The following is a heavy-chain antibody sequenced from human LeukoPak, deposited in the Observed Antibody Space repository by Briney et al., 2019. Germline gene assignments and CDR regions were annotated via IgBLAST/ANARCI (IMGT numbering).Heavy chain of an antibody. CDR3: AKDDEDDSSGYYLAYFDY. Sequence: GGSLRLSCAASGFTFSSYAMSWVRQAPGKGLEWVSAISGSGGSTYYADSVKGRFTISRDNSKNTLYLRMNSLRAEDTAVYYCAKDDEDDSSGYYLAYFDYWGQGTLVTVSS. CDR1: GFTFSSYA. J-gene: IGHJ4*02. D-gene: IGHD3-22*01. V-gene: IGHV3-23*01. CDR2: ISGSGGST.